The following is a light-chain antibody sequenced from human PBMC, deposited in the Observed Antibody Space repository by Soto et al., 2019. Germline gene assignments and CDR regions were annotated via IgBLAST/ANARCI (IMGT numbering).Light chain of an antibody. V-gene: IGLV2-14*01. CDR2: DVS. J-gene: IGLJ2*01. CDR3: SSYTSSSVV. CDR1: SSDVGGYNY. Sequence: QSALTQPDSVSGSPGQSITISFTGTSSDVGGYNYVSWYQQHPGKAPKLMIYDVSNRPSGVSNRFSGSKSGNTASLTIAGLQAEDEADYYCSSYTSSSVVFGGGTKVTVL.